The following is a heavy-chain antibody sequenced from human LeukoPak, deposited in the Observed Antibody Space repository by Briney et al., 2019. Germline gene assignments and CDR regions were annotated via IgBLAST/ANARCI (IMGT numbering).Heavy chain of an antibody. V-gene: IGHV3-21*01. CDR1: GFTFSSYS. CDR2: ISSSSSYI. Sequence: GGSLRLSCAASGFTFSSYSMNWVRQAPGKGLEWVSSISSSSSYIYYADSVKGRFTISRDNAKNSLYLQMNSLRAEDTAVYYCARDTDSSPVDGWDDYGEPGSGYFDYWGQGTLVTVSS. CDR3: ARDTDSSPVDGWDDYGEPGSGYFDY. J-gene: IGHJ4*02. D-gene: IGHD4-17*01.